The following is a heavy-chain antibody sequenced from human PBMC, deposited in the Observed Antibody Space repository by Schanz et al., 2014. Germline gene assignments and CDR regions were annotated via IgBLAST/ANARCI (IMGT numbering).Heavy chain of an antibody. CDR2: IGYLGDT. D-gene: IGHD1-1*01. J-gene: IGHJ4*02. Sequence: QLVGSGGGLVQPGGSLRLSCAASGFTLSNSDMHWVRQGTGKGLEWVSTIGYLGDTYYPDSVKGRFTVSRDSGQNSLYRQMNNLRARDAAVDDCAKGADWNLHYWGQGALVTVSS. CDR1: GFTLSNSD. V-gene: IGHV3-13*01. CDR3: AKGADWNLHY.